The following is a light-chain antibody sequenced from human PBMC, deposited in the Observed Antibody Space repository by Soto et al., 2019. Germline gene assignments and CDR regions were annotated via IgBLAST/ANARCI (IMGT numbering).Light chain of an antibody. Sequence: QSALTQPPSASGSPGQSVTISCTGTSSDVGAYNYVSWYQQYQGNTPKLMIHEVSKRPSGVPDRFSGSKSGKTASLTVSGLQPEDEADYYCTSYAGSDIWVFGGGTKLTVL. CDR1: SSDVGAYNY. CDR3: TSYAGSDIWV. V-gene: IGLV2-8*01. J-gene: IGLJ3*02. CDR2: EVS.